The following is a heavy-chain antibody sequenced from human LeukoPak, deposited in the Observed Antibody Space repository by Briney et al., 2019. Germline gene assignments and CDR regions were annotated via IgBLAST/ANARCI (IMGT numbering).Heavy chain of an antibody. J-gene: IGHJ3*02. CDR1: GFTVSSNY. Sequence: GGSLRLSCAASGFTVSSNYMSWVRQAPGKGLEWVSVIYSGGSTYYADSVKGRFTISRDNSRNTLYLQMNSLRAEDTAVYYCAADSRQLQPHDAFDIWGQGTMVTVSS. CDR2: IYSGGST. D-gene: IGHD1-1*01. V-gene: IGHV3-53*01. CDR3: AADSRQLQPHDAFDI.